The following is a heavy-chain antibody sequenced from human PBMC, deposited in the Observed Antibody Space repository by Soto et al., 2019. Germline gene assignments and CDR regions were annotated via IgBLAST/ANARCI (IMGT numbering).Heavy chain of an antibody. J-gene: IGHJ3*02. V-gene: IGHV1-2*04. Sequence: VASVKVSCKASAYTFIDYYVHWMRQAPGQGLEGIGWINPKNGGTKFAQKFQGWGTMTRDTSISTAYMELSRLRSDDTAIYYCARDLREGYYDIWGQGTVVTVSS. CDR1: AYTFIDYY. D-gene: IGHD1-26*01. CDR2: INPKNGGT. CDR3: ARDLREGYYDI.